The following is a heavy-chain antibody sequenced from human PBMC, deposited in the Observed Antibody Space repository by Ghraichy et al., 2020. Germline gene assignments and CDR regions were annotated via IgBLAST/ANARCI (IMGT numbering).Heavy chain of an antibody. D-gene: IGHD3-10*01. V-gene: IGHV4-59*08. J-gene: IGHJ4*02. CDR2: IYYSGST. CDR1: GGPISSYY. CDR3: ARSSYYYASGTYYNYFDL. Sequence: SETLSLTCSVSGGPISSYYWSWIRQSPGKGLEWIGDIYYSGSTNYNPSLKSRVTVSVDTSKNQFSLKLSSVTAADTAVYYCARSSYYYASGTYYNYFDLLGQGTLVIVSS.